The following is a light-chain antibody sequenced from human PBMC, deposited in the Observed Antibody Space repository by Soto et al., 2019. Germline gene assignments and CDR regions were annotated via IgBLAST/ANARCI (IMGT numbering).Light chain of an antibody. CDR2: RNN. J-gene: IGLJ2*01. V-gene: IGLV1-47*01. CDR3: ASWDDSLSGL. CDR1: SSNIGSNY. Sequence: QSVLTQPPSASGTPGQRVTISCSGSSSNIGSNYVYWYQQLPGTAPKLLIYRNNPRPAGVPDRFSGSKSGTSASLAISGLRSEDEAEYYCASWDDSLSGLFGGVTKLTVL.